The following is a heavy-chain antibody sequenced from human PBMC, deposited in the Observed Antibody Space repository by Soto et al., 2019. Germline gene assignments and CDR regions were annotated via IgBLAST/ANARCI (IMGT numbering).Heavy chain of an antibody. CDR3: AKVVVAATRHTDFDS. J-gene: IGHJ4*02. CDR2: IYYDGTT. V-gene: IGHV4-39*02. CDR1: GGSINSNNYY. Sequence: SETLSLTCTVSGGSINSNNYYWAWIRQPPGKGLAWIASIYYDGTTYYNTSLRSRVTISRDTSKNQFSLRLTSMTAADTAVYYCAKVVVAATRHTDFDSWGQGTLVTVSS. D-gene: IGHD2-15*01.